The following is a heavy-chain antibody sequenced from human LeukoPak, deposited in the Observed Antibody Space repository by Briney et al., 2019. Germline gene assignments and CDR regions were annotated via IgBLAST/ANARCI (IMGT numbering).Heavy chain of an antibody. D-gene: IGHD6-19*01. CDR2: ISYDGSNK. V-gene: IGHV3-30*04. Sequence: GGSLRLSCAASGFTFSSYAMHWVRQAPGKGLEWVAVISYDGSNKYYADSVKGRFTISRDNSKNTLYLQMNSLRAEDTAVYYCAKGHSSSGWYFDYWGQGTLVTVSS. CDR1: GFTFSSYA. CDR3: AKGHSSSGWYFDY. J-gene: IGHJ4*02.